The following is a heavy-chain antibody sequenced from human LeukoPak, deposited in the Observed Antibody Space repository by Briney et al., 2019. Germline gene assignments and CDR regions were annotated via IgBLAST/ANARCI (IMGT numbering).Heavy chain of an antibody. V-gene: IGHV4-28*03. CDR1: GYSISSSNW. CDR2: IYYSGST. CDR3: ARAGPTTAVDAFDI. J-gene: IGHJ3*02. Sequence: KASETLSLTCAVSGYSISSSNWWGWIRQPPGKGLEWIGYIYYSGSTYYNPSLESRVTMSLDTSKNQISLNLSSVTAVDTAVYYCARAGPTTAVDAFDIWGLGTKVTVS. D-gene: IGHD1-26*01.